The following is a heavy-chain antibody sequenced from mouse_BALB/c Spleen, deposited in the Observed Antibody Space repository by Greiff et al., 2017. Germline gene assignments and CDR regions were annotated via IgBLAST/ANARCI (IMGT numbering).Heavy chain of an antibody. D-gene: IGHD1-1*01. CDR1: GFNIKDYY. Sequence: EVKLMESGAELVRSGASVKLSCTASGFNIKDYYMHWVKQRPEQGLEWIGWIDPENGDTEYAPKFQGKATMTADTSSNTAYLQLSSLTSEDTAVYYCSSYGSSSFAYWGQGTLVTVSA. CDR3: SSYGSSSFAY. V-gene: IGHV14-4*02. J-gene: IGHJ3*01. CDR2: IDPENGDT.